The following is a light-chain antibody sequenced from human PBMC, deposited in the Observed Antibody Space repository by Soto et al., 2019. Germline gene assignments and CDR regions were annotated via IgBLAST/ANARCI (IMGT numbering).Light chain of an antibody. Sequence: DIQMTQSPSSLSASVGDRVTITCRASQGIAKSLAWYQQKPEKAPKSLIYAASNLQSGVQSRFSGSGSGTEFTLTISSLQPEDFATYYCKQYISYPITFGQGTRLEIK. CDR1: QGIAKS. CDR2: AAS. CDR3: KQYISYPIT. J-gene: IGKJ5*01. V-gene: IGKV1D-16*01.